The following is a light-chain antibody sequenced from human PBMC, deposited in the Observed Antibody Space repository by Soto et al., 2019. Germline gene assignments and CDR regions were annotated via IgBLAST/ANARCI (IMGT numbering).Light chain of an antibody. CDR2: AAS. J-gene: IGKJ5*01. CDR3: QLGVT. Sequence: DIQLTQSPSFLSASVGDRVTITCRASQGISSYLAWYQQKPGKAPKLLIYAASTFQSGVPSRFSGSGSGTEFTLTISSLQPEDFATYYCQLGVTFGQGTRLEIK. V-gene: IGKV1-9*01. CDR1: QGISSY.